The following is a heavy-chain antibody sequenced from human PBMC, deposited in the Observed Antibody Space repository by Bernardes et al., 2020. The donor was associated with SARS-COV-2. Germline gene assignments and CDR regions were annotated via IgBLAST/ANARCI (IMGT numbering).Heavy chain of an antibody. Sequence: SVKVSCKASGGTFSRYAISRVRQAPGQGLEWMGGIIPIFGTANYAQTFQGRVTITADESTSTAYMELSSLRSEDTAGYYSASLDTAAFDIGGQGTMVTVSS. CDR2: IIPIFGTA. CDR3: ASLDTAAFDI. D-gene: IGHD2-2*02. V-gene: IGHV1-69*13. J-gene: IGHJ3*02. CDR1: GGTFSRYA.